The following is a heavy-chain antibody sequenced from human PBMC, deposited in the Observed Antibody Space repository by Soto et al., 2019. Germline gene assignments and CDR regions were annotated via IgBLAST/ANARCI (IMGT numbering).Heavy chain of an antibody. J-gene: IGHJ4*02. Sequence: AGSLRLSCAASRFTFSDYYMSWIRQAPGKGLEWVSYISSSGSTIYYADSVKGRFTISRDNAKNSLYLQMNSLRAEDTAVYYCASPHRYCSGGSCYSSTMGYWGQGTLVTVSS. CDR2: ISSSGSTI. D-gene: IGHD2-15*01. CDR1: RFTFSDYY. CDR3: ASPHRYCSGGSCYSSTMGY. V-gene: IGHV3-11*01.